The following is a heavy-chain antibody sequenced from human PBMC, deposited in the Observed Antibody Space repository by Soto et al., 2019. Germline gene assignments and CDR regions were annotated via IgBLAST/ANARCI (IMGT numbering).Heavy chain of an antibody. CDR2: IYYDGNT. CDR3: ARHHDS. V-gene: IGHV4-39*01. Sequence: PSETLSLTCTVSGDSISSNIHYWGWIRQPPGKGLESIANIYYDGNTYYNPSLKSRVTISLDTSKNQFSLRLNSVTAADTAVYYCARHHDSWGQGTLVTVSS. CDR1: GDSISSNIHY. J-gene: IGHJ4*02.